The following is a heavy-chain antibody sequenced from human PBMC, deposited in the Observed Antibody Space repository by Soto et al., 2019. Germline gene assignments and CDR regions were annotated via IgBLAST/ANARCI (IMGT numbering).Heavy chain of an antibody. CDR3: ARGGIIMVRGRHWFDP. V-gene: IGHV4-30-2*01. CDR1: GGSISSGGYS. Sequence: SETLSLTCAVSGGSISSGGYSWSWIRQPPGKGLEWIGYIYHSGSTYYNPSLKSRVTISVDTSKKQFSLKLSSVTAADTAVYYCARGGIIMVRGRHWFDPWGQRTLVTVSA. D-gene: IGHD3-10*01. CDR2: IYHSGST. J-gene: IGHJ5*02.